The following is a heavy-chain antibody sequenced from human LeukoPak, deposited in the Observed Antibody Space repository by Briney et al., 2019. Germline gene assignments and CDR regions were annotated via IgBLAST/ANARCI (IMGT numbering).Heavy chain of an antibody. V-gene: IGHV4-34*01. CDR2: INHSGST. CDR1: GGSFSGYY. D-gene: IGHD5-18*01. CDR3: ARDRGYSTGKRNYYYYGMDV. Sequence: PSETLSLTCAVYGGSFSGYYWSWIRQPPGKGLEWIGEINHSGSTNYNPSLKSRVTISVDTSKNQFSLKLSSVTAADTAVYYCARDRGYSTGKRNYYYYGMDVWGQGTTVTVSS. J-gene: IGHJ6*02.